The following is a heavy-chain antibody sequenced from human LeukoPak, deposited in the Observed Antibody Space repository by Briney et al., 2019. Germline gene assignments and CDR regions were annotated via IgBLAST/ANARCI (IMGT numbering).Heavy chain of an antibody. D-gene: IGHD3-22*01. V-gene: IGHV1-69*05. CDR3: ASPDVHYYDSSGYYYGMDV. J-gene: IGHJ6*02. CDR1: GGTFSSYA. Sequence: SVKVSCKASGGTFSSYAISWVRQAPGQGLEWMGGIIPIFGTANYAQKFQGRVTITTDESTSIAYMELSSLRSEDTAVYYCASPDVHYYDSSGYYYGMDVWGQGTTVTVSS. CDR2: IIPIFGTA.